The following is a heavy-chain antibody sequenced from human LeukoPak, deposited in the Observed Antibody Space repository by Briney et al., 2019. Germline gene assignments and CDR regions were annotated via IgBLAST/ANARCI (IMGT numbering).Heavy chain of an antibody. Sequence: SVKVSCKASGGTFSSYAISWVRQAPGQGLDWMGRIIPIFGTANYAQKFQGRVTITADKSTSTAYMELSSLRSEDTAVYYCARQRIGRVVVVAAYFDYWGQGTLVTVSS. CDR3: ARQRIGRVVVVAAYFDY. D-gene: IGHD2-15*01. CDR2: IIPIFGTA. CDR1: GGTFSSYA. J-gene: IGHJ4*02. V-gene: IGHV1-69*06.